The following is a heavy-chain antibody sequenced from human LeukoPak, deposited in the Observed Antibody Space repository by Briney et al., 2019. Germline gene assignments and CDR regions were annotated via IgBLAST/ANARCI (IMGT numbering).Heavy chain of an antibody. CDR3: ARDGGVMITTGFDY. D-gene: IGHD3-16*01. Sequence: PSETLSLTCTVSDYYISSGHYWGWIRQPPGKGLEWIGNIHHAGATYYNPSLKSRVTISVDTSKNQFSLKLNSVTAADTAVYYCARDGGVMITTGFDYWGQGTLVTVSS. J-gene: IGHJ4*02. CDR2: IHHAGAT. CDR1: DYYISSGHY. V-gene: IGHV4-38-2*02.